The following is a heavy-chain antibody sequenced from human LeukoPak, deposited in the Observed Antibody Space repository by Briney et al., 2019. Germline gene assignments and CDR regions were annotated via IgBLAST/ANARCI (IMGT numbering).Heavy chain of an antibody. CDR1: GFTFDDYA. CDR2: ITPDGNDK. CDR3: VPGGLAVSGIDY. Sequence: PGGSLRLSCAASGFTFDDYAMHWVRQAPGKGLEWVANITPDGNDKFYVDSLKGRFTISRDNTKSSLYLQLNSLRAEDTAVYYCVPGGLAVSGIDYWGQGALVTVSS. D-gene: IGHD6-19*01. J-gene: IGHJ4*02. V-gene: IGHV3-7*01.